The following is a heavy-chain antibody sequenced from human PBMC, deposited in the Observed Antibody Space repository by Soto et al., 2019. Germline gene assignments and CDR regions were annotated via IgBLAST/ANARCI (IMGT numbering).Heavy chain of an antibody. D-gene: IGHD6-13*01. V-gene: IGHV4-31*03. J-gene: IGHJ6*02. CDR3: ARGGRIAAAGYYYYYGMDV. CDR1: GGSISSGGYY. Sequence: TLSLTCTVSGGSISSGGYYWSWIRQHPGKGLEWIGYIYYSGSTYYNPSLKSRVTISVDTSKNQFSLKLSSVTAADTAVYYCARGGRIAAAGYYYYYGMDVWGQGTTVTVSS. CDR2: IYYSGST.